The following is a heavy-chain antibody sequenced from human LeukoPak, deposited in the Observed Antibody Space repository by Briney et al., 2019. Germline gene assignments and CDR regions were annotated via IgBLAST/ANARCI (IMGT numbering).Heavy chain of an antibody. CDR1: GGSFSGYY. J-gene: IGHJ4*02. Sequence: SETLSLTCAVYGGSFSGYYWSWIRQPSGKGLEWIGEINHSGSTNYNPSLKSRVTISVDTSKNQFSLKLSSVTAADTAVYYCASRQPMGWGQGTLVTVSS. CDR3: ASRQPMG. D-gene: IGHD2-2*01. V-gene: IGHV4-34*01. CDR2: INHSGST.